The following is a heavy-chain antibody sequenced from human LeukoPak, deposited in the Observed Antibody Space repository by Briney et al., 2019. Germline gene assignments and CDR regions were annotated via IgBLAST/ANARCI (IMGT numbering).Heavy chain of an antibody. CDR2: ISAYNGNT. Sequence: GESLKISCKGSGYSFTSYGISWVRQAPGQGLEWMGWISAYNGNTNYAQKLQGRVTMTTDTSTSTAYMELRSLRSDDTAVYYCARSNDLWFGELLYLIYFDYWGQGTLVTVSS. J-gene: IGHJ4*02. D-gene: IGHD3-10*01. CDR3: ARSNDLWFGELLYLIYFDY. V-gene: IGHV1-18*01. CDR1: GYSFTSYG.